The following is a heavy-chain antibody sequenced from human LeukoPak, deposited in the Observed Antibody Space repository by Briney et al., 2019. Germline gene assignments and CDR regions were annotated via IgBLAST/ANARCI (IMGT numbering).Heavy chain of an antibody. CDR1: GYIFTNYG. CDR3: AKTRDTVLNEY. V-gene: IGHV1-18*01. J-gene: IGHJ4*02. Sequence: ASVKVSCKASGYIFTNYGISWVRQAPGRGLEWMGWISPYNGHTNFAPNLQDRLTMTTDTSTSTAYMELRSMRSDDTAVYYCAKTRDTVLNEYWGQGTLVTVSS. CDR2: ISPYNGHT.